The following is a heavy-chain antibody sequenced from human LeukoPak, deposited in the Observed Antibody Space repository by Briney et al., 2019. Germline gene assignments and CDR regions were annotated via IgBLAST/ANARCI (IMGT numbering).Heavy chain of an antibody. V-gene: IGHV3-33*01. D-gene: IGHD4-11*01. Sequence: PGRSLRLSCATSGFTFSSYGMHWVPQAPGKGLEWVAVIWFDGSNKYYADSVRGRFTISRDNSKKTLSLQMNSLRVEDTAVYYCARGVNPDWYFDLWGRGTLVTVSS. CDR2: IWFDGSNK. CDR1: GFTFSSYG. J-gene: IGHJ2*01. CDR3: ARGVNPDWYFDL.